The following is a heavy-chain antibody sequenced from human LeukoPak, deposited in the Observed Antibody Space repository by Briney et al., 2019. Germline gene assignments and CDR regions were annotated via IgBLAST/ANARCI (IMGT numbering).Heavy chain of an antibody. D-gene: IGHD2-2*01. CDR1: GFTFSSYS. Sequence: PGGSLRLSCAASGFTFSSYSMNWVRQAPGKGLEWVSSITSSSSYKYYADSVKGRFTISRDNAKNSLYLQMNSLRAEDTAVYYCSREHALGDFWGQGSLVTVS. J-gene: IGHJ4*02. V-gene: IGHV3-21*01. CDR2: ITSSSSYK. CDR3: SREHALGDF.